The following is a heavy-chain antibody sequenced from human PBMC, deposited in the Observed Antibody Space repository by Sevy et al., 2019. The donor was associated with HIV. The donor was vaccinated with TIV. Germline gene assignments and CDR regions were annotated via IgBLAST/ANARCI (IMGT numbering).Heavy chain of an antibody. CDR1: GFTFSSYS. CDR3: ARNNCSITNCYMGDVFDI. CDR2: ISGISNYI. Sequence: GSLRLSCAASGFTFSSYSMNWVRQAPGKGLEWVSSISGISNYIYYADSMKGRFTVSRDNARNSLYLQMNSLRAEDTAVYYCARNNCSITNCYMGDVFDIWGQRTMVTVSS. D-gene: IGHD2-2*02. V-gene: IGHV3-21*01. J-gene: IGHJ3*02.